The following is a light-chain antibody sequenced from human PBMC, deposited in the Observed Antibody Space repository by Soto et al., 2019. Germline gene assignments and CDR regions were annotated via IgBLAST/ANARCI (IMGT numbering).Light chain of an antibody. CDR2: GAS. J-gene: IGKJ1*01. Sequence: EIVLTQSPCTLSLSPGERATLSCWASQSVSSSYLAWYQQKPGQAPRLLIYGASSRATGIPDRFSGSGSGTDFTLTISRLEPEDFAVYYCPQYGSSPQTFGQGTKVDIK. CDR3: PQYGSSPQT. V-gene: IGKV3-20*01. CDR1: QSVSSSY.